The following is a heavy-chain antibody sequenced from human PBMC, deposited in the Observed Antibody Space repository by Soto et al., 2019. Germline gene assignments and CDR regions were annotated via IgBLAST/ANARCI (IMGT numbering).Heavy chain of an antibody. J-gene: IGHJ4*02. CDR1: GFPLSNYG. CDR3: ARTSSMANFEA. Sequence: ASVKVSCRTSGFPLSNYGFSWVRQAPGQGLEWLGCIRAYSGKIDYAQKFQGRVTMATDTSTTTAHMELRGLRSDETAVYYCARTSSMANFEARGQGTLVTVSS. D-gene: IGHD3-10*01. V-gene: IGHV1-18*01. CDR2: IRAYSGKI.